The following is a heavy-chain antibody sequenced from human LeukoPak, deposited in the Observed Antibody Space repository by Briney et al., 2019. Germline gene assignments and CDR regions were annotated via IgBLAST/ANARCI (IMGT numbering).Heavy chain of an antibody. D-gene: IGHD1-26*01. V-gene: IGHV3-33*01. CDR1: GFTFSSYG. J-gene: IGHJ4*02. Sequence: GGSLRVSCAASGFTFSSYGMHWVRQAPGKGLEWVAVIWYDGSNKYYADSVKGRFTISRDNSKNTLYLQMNSLRAVDTAVYYCARDEELFDYWGQGTLVTVSS. CDR2: IWYDGSNK. CDR3: ARDEELFDY.